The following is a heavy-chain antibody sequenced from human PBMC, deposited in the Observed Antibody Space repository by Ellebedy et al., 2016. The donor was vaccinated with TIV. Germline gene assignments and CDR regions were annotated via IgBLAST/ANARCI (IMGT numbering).Heavy chain of an antibody. D-gene: IGHD3-3*01. CDR2: IIWAGGST. V-gene: IGHV3-43*01. J-gene: IGHJ6*02. Sequence: GESLKISCAASGFTFDGYTMYWVRQPPGKGLDWVSHIIWAGGSTHYADSVNGRSTISRDTSTNSLYLQMHSLRTADTAIYYCAKEIRSDYGYGLDVWGQGTTVTVSS. CDR1: GFTFDGYT. CDR3: AKEIRSDYGYGLDV.